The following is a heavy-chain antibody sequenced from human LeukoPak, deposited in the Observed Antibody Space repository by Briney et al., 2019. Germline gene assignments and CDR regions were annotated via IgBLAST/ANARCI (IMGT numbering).Heavy chain of an antibody. CDR3: ARDRYCSGDCSTAEYLQY. CDR1: GFSITGYT. J-gene: IGHJ1*01. CDR2: ISSSGLYI. D-gene: IGHD2-21*02. Sequence: GGSLRLSCAASGFSITGYTMNWVRQAPGRGLELVSSISSSGLYIHYVDSVRGRFTISRDNAKNSLYLQMNSLGAEDTAVYYCARDRYCSGDCSTAEYLQYWGQGTLVTVSS. V-gene: IGHV3-21*01.